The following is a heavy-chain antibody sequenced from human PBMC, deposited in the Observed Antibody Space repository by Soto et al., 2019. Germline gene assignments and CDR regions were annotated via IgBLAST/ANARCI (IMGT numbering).Heavy chain of an antibody. V-gene: IGHV4-59*01. J-gene: IGHJ4*02. CDR1: GGSISSYY. CDR2: IYYSGST. CDR3: VRGDTYFDY. Sequence: QVQLQESGPGLVKPSETLSLTCTVSGGSISSYYWSWIRQPPGKGLEWIGYIYYSGSTNYNPSLKSRVTMSVDTSKNKFSLKLTSVTAADTAVYYCVRGDTYFDYWGQGTLVTVSS. D-gene: IGHD5-18*01.